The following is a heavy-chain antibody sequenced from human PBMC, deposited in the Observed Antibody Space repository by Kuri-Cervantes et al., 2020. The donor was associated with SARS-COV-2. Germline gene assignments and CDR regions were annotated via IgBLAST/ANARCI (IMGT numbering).Heavy chain of an antibody. CDR2: ISATGNT. V-gene: IGHV4-4*07. D-gene: IGHD2-21*01. CDR1: GGSISGYY. CDR3: ARGGRRAGAYYFDL. J-gene: IGHJ2*01. Sequence: GSLRLSCSVTGGSISGYYWSWIRQSAAKELKWIGRISATGNTNYIPGLKSRVTMSVDTSQSQFSLRLNSVTAADTATYYCARGGRRAGAYYFDLWGPGILVTV.